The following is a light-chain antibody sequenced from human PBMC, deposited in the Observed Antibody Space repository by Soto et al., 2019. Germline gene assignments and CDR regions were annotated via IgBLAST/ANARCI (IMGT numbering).Light chain of an antibody. V-gene: IGKV3D-15*01. CDR1: QSVSSN. CDR3: QQYDNWPPGT. J-gene: IGKJ1*01. CDR2: DAS. Sequence: EIVMAQSPATLSVSPGERATLSCRASQSVSSNLAWYQQKPGQAPKLVIYDASNRATGIPARFSGSGSGTDFTLTVSSLEPEDFAVYYCQQYDNWPPGTFGQGTKVDIK.